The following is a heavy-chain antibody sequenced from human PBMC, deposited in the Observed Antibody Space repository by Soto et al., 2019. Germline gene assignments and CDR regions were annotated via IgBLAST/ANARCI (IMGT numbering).Heavy chain of an antibody. CDR3: ARDGGTYFDY. CDR2: LDNDGTNT. CDR1: GFTFSTYW. V-gene: IGHV3-74*01. D-gene: IGHD3-16*01. Sequence: EVQLVESGGGLVQPGGSLRLSCAASGFTFSTYWMHWVRQAPGKGLVWVSRLDNDGTNTRYADSVKGRFTVSRDNGKNTVYLQMDSLRAEDTAVYYCARDGGTYFDYWGPGTLVTVSS. J-gene: IGHJ4*02.